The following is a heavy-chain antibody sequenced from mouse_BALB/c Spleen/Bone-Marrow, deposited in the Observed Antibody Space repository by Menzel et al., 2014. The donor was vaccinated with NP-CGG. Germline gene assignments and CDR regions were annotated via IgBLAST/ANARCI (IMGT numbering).Heavy chain of an antibody. CDR3: GRSGYYGRSYFDV. CDR1: GYSFTGYF. V-gene: IGHV1-37*01. CDR2: INPYNGDT. Sequence: VQLQQSGPELVKPGASVKISCKASGYSFTGYFMNWVKRSHGKSLEWIGRINPYNGDTFYNQKSKGKATLTVDKSSSTAHMELLSLTSEDSAVYYCGRSGYYGRSYFDVWGAGTTVTVSS. J-gene: IGHJ1*01. D-gene: IGHD1-1*01.